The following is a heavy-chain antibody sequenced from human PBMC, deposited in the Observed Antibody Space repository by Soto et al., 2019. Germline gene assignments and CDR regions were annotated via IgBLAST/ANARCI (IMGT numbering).Heavy chain of an antibody. CDR2: ISAYDGNT. CDR1: GYTFTNYD. V-gene: IGHV1-18*01. Sequence: QVQLVQSGAEVMKPGASVKVSCQASGYTFTNYDVTWVRQAPGQGLEWMGWISAYDGNTDYGERFQGRVTMTTDTSTSTAYMELRSLRSDDTAVYYCERDTIMDVWGEGTTVTVSS. CDR3: ERDTIMDV. D-gene: IGHD3-10*01. J-gene: IGHJ6*03.